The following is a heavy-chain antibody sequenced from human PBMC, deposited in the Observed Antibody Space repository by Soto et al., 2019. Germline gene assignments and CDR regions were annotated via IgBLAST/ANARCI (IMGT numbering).Heavy chain of an antibody. D-gene: IGHD6-13*01. CDR2: IYYSGST. Sequence: SETLSLTCTVSGGSISSSSYYWGWIRQPPGKGLEWIGNIYYSGSTNYNPSLKSRVTISVDTSKNQFSLKLSSVTAADTAVYYCARDQLDQSYFDYWGQGTLVTVSS. CDR3: ARDQLDQSYFDY. J-gene: IGHJ4*02. V-gene: IGHV4-39*07. CDR1: GGSISSSSYY.